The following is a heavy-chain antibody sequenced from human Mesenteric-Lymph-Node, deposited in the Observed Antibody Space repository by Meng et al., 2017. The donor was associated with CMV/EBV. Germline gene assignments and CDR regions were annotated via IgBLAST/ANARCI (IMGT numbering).Heavy chain of an antibody. J-gene: IGHJ4*02. CDR3: AKLCYDFLGGYEGLSFFDY. Sequence: SYGISWVRRDAGQALEWMGWISTYNSNTNDAQKLEGRVNMTTDTSTSTGYMELRSLRYDDTAVYYCAKLCYDFLGGYEGLSFFDYWGQGTLVTVSS. V-gene: IGHV1-18*01. D-gene: IGHD3-3*01. CDR2: ISTYNSNT. CDR1: SYG.